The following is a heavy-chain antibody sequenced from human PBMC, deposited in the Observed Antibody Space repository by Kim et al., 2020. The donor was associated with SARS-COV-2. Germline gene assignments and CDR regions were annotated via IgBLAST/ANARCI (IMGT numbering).Heavy chain of an antibody. CDR1: GGSISSSSYY. D-gene: IGHD3-10*01. Sequence: SETLSLTCTVSGGSISSSSYYWGWIRQPPGKGLEWIGSIYYSGSTYYNPSLKSRVTISVDTSKNQFSLKLSSVTAADTAVYYCARQSRGVGSDYWGQGTLVTVSS. J-gene: IGHJ4*02. CDR3: ARQSRGVGSDY. CDR2: IYYSGST. V-gene: IGHV4-39*01.